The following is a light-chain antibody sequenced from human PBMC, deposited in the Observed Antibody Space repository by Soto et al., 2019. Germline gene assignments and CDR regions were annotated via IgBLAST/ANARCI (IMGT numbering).Light chain of an antibody. CDR2: EVS. Sequence: QSALTQPASVSGSPGQSITISCTGTSSDVGDYNYVSWYQQHPGKAPKLMIYEVSNRPSGVSNRFSGSKSGNTASLTISGLQAEDEADYYCSSYTSSTTLVFGGGTKVTVL. V-gene: IGLV2-14*01. J-gene: IGLJ3*02. CDR1: SSDVGDYNY. CDR3: SSYTSSTTLV.